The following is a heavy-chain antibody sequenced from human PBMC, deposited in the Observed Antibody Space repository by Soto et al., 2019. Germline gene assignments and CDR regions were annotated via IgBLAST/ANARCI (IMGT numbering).Heavy chain of an antibody. J-gene: IGHJ3*02. V-gene: IGHV1-46*01. Sequence: GASVKVSCKASGYTFTSYYIHWVRQAPGQGLEWMGIINPSGGSTSYAQKFQGRVTMTRDTSTSTVYMELSSLRSEDTAVYYCARANRNSSGWKGAFDIWGQGAMVTVSS. CDR1: GYTFTSYY. CDR3: ARANRNSSGWKGAFDI. D-gene: IGHD6-19*01. CDR2: INPSGGST.